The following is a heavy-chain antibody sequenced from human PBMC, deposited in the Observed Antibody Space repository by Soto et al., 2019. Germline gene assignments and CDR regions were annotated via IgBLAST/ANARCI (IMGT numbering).Heavy chain of an antibody. V-gene: IGHV4-4*09. CDR3: ASPRVGNCNHKASPSYVDA. CDR2: IYDTGST. D-gene: IGHD2-15*01. J-gene: IGHJ6*03. Sequence: SETLCLGCTVSGASMRGYVWTWIRQPPGKGLVWVASIYDTGSTNYNPSLKSRDAISVETSENEFSRRLSSRSAADTAVFLCASPRVGNCNHKASPSYVDAWGKGPTVTAPS. CDR1: GASMRGYV.